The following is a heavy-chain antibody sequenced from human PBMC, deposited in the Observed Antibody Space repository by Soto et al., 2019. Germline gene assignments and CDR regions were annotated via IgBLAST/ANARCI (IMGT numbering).Heavy chain of an antibody. CDR2: IYHSGST. J-gene: IGHJ4*02. D-gene: IGHD6-13*01. CDR3: ARGVVGIAAALDY. V-gene: IGHV4-4*02. Sequence: LSLTCAVSGGSISSINWWSWVRQPPGKGLEWIGEIYHSGSTNYNPSLKSRVTISVDKSKKQFSLKLSSVTAADTAVYYCARGVVGIAAALDYWGKGTLVTDSS. CDR1: GGSISSINW.